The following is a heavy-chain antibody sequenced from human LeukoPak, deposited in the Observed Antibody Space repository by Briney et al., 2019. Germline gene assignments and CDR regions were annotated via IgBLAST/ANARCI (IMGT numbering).Heavy chain of an antibody. Sequence: GGSLRLSCAASGFTFSSYSMNWVRQAPGKGLEWVSYISSSSSTIYYADSVKGRFTISRDNAKNSLYLQMNSLRAEDTAVYYCARQSSRYYDYVRGSYRSLYYFDYWGQGTLVTVSS. CDR2: ISSSSSTI. CDR1: GFTFSSYS. V-gene: IGHV3-48*01. D-gene: IGHD3-16*02. CDR3: ARQSSRYYDYVRGSYRSLYYFDY. J-gene: IGHJ4*02.